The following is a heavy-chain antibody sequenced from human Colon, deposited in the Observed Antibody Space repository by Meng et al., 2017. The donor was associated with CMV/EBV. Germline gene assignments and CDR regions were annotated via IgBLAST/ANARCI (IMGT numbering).Heavy chain of an antibody. CDR2: IYPQNGGT. CDR3: IKEDWYFDF. V-gene: IGHV1-2*02. CDR1: GYTFTAKH. J-gene: IGHJ4*02. Sequence: QVQLIQSGTEVKKPGDSVKVSCKTSGYTFTAKHLHWVRHAPEQGLEWMGWIYPQNGGTYFAQKFQGRVTMTSDTSISTAYMELSSLTSDDTAIYYCIKEDWYFDFWGQGTLVTVFS. D-gene: IGHD2-21*01.